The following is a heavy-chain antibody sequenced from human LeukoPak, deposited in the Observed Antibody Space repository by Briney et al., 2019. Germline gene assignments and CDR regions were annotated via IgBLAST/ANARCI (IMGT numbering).Heavy chain of an antibody. J-gene: IGHJ5*02. CDR2: ISSSGSTI. Sequence: GGSLRLSCAASGFTFSSYEMNWVRQAPGKGLEWVSYISSSGSTIYYADSVKGRFTISRDNAKNSLYLQMNSLRAEDTAVYYCAKDGLRQPRNWFDPWGQGTLVTVSS. D-gene: IGHD4-17*01. CDR1: GFTFSSYE. V-gene: IGHV3-48*03. CDR3: AKDGLRQPRNWFDP.